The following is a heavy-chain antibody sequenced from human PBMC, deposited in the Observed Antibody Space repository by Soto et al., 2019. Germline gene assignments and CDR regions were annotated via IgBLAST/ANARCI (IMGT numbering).Heavy chain of an antibody. CDR1: GGTFSSYA. J-gene: IGHJ4*02. V-gene: IGHV1-69*06. CDR3: ARMGYYDILTGYSSDY. CDR2: IIPIFGTA. D-gene: IGHD3-9*01. Sequence: SVKVSCKASGGTFSSYAISWVRQAPGQGLEWMGGIIPIFGTANYAQKFQGRVTITADKSTSTAYMELSSLRSEDTAVYYCARMGYYDILTGYSSDYWGQGTLVT.